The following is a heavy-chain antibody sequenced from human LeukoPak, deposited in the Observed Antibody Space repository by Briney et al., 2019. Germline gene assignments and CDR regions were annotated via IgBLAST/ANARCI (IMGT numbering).Heavy chain of an antibody. V-gene: IGHV4-38-2*02. CDR3: AREIVEVLWFGVIQNWFDP. CDR2: IYHSGST. CDR1: GYSISSGYY. Sequence: SETLSLTCTVSGYSISSGYYWGWIRQPPGKGLEWIGSIYHSGSTYYNPSLKSRVTISVDTSKNQFSLKLSSVTAADTAVYYCAREIVEVLWFGVIQNWFDPWGQGTLVTVSS. J-gene: IGHJ5*02. D-gene: IGHD3-10*01.